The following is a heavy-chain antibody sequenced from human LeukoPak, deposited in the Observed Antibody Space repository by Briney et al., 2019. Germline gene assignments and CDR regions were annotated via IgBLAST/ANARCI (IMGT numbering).Heavy chain of an antibody. Sequence: SGTLSLTCAVSGGFISSSNWWSWVRQPPGKGLEWIGEIYHSGSTNYNPSLKSRVTISVDKSKNQFSLKLSSVTAADTAVYYCARALYYDFWSGQEYYYGMDVWGQGTTVTVSS. J-gene: IGHJ6*02. CDR1: GGFISSSNW. CDR2: IYHSGST. D-gene: IGHD3-3*01. V-gene: IGHV4-4*02. CDR3: ARALYYDFWSGQEYYYGMDV.